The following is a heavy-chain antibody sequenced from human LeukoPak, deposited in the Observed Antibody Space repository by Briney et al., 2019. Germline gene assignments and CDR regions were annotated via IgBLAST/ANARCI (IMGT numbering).Heavy chain of an antibody. D-gene: IGHD2-2*01. CDR2: ISAYNGNT. CDR1: GYTFTSYG. Sequence: ASVKVSCKASGYTFTSYGISWVRQAPGQGLEWVGWISAYNGNTNYAQKLQGRVTMTTDTSTSTAYMELRRLRSDDTAVYYCARDWGDIVVVPAAISLDYWGQGTLVTVSS. J-gene: IGHJ4*02. CDR3: ARDWGDIVVVPAAISLDY. V-gene: IGHV1-18*01.